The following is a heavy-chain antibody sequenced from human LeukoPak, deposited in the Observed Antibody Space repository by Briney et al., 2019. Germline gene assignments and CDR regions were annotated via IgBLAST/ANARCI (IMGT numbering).Heavy chain of an antibody. Sequence: GGSLRLSCAASGFTFSNYSMNWVRQAPGKGLEWVSSISSSSNYIYYADSVKGRFTISRDNAKNSLYLQMNSLKTEDTAVYYCTRDPLSWGVKTIPFDYWGQGTLVTVSS. D-gene: IGHD3-10*01. V-gene: IGHV3-21*03. J-gene: IGHJ4*02. CDR3: TRDPLSWGVKTIPFDY. CDR2: ISSSSNYI. CDR1: GFTFSNYS.